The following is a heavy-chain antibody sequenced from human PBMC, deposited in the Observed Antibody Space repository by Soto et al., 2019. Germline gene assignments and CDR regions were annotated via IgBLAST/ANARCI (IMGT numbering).Heavy chain of an antibody. CDR2: IDPGDSVT. CDR1: GYSLTNIW. J-gene: IGHJ6*02. D-gene: IGHD6-13*01. V-gene: IGHV5-10-1*04. CDR3: ARVPTAAATRFYYYAMDV. Sequence: GESLKISCKGSGYSLTNIWIHWVRQMPGKGLEWMGRIDPGDSVTTYSPSFQGQVTISADKSISTAYLQWNSLKASDTAIYYCARVPTAAATRFYYYAMDVWGQGTTVTVSS.